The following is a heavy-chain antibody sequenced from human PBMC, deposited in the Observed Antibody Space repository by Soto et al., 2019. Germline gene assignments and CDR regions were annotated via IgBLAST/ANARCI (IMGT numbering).Heavy chain of an antibody. CDR3: ARDAYSASSWYYFDY. J-gene: IGHJ4*02. Sequence: EVQLVESGGGLVKPGGSLRLSCAGPGFTFSSYSMNWVRQAPGQGLEWVSFIGGSGSYIYYADSVKGRFTISRDNAKNSLYLHMNSLRAEDTAVYYCARDAYSASSWYYFDYWGQGTLVTVSS. V-gene: IGHV3-21*01. CDR2: IGGSGSYI. D-gene: IGHD6-6*01. CDR1: GFTFSSYS.